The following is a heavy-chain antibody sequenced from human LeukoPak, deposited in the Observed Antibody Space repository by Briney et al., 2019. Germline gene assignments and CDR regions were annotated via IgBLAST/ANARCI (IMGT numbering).Heavy chain of an antibody. CDR1: GFTFSSYG. CDR2: ISYDGSNK. Sequence: PGRSLRLSCAASGFTFSSYGMHWVRQAPGKGLEWVAVISYDGSNKYYADSVKGRFTISRDNSKNTLYLQMNSLRAEDTAVYYCAKGDYDILTGSLGYWGQGTLVTVSS. V-gene: IGHV3-30*18. CDR3: AKGDYDILTGSLGY. D-gene: IGHD3-9*01. J-gene: IGHJ4*02.